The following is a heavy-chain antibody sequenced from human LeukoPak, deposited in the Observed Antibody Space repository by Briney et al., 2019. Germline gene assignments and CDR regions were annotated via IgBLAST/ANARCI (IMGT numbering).Heavy chain of an antibody. V-gene: IGHV4-34*01. D-gene: IGHD3-10*01. CDR3: ARGQSITMVRGVIITSPSYWFDP. J-gene: IGHJ5*02. CDR2: INHSGST. Sequence: SETLSLTCAVYGGSFSGYYWSWIRQPPGKGLEWIGEINHSGSTNYNPSLKSRVTISVDTSKNHFSLKLSSVTAADTAVYYCARGQSITMVRGVIITSPSYWFDPWGQGTLVTVSS. CDR1: GGSFSGYY.